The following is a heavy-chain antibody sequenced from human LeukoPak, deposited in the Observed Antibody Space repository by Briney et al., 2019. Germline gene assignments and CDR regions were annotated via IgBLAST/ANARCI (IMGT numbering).Heavy chain of an antibody. Sequence: PSETLSLTCTVSGGSISSYYWSWIRQPAGKGLEWIGRIYTSGSTNYNPSLKSRVTMSVDTAKNQFSLKLSSVTAADTAVYYCGRGGDVTGYGDSLILDYWGQGTLVTVSS. J-gene: IGHJ4*02. V-gene: IGHV4-4*07. CDR2: IYTSGST. CDR1: GGSISSYY. D-gene: IGHD4-17*01. CDR3: GRGGDVTGYGDSLILDY.